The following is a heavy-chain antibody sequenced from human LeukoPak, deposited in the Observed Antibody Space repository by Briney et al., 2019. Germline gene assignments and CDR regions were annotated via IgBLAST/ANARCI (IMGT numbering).Heavy chain of an antibody. V-gene: IGHV1-2*02. Sequence: ASVKVSCKACGYTFTGHYMHWVRQVPGHGLEWMGWIHAGTGDTNYAQKFQGRFTMTRDTSISTLYMELNRLTSDDTAVYFCARDENWGPDYWGQGTLVTVSS. J-gene: IGHJ4*02. CDR2: IHAGTGDT. D-gene: IGHD7-27*01. CDR3: ARDENWGPDY. CDR1: GYTFTGHY.